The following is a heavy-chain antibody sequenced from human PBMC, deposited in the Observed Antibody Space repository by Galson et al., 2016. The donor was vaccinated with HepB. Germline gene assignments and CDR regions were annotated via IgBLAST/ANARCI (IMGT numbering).Heavy chain of an antibody. Sequence: SVKVSCKASGAPFSSYSISWVRQAPGQGLEWVGGVIPLDHTTEYAQKFQGRVTISADRSTSTAYIDLTGLRSEDTAVYFCATSPLLGATHFFDSWGQGTMVTVSS. CDR3: ATSPLLGATHFFDS. D-gene: IGHD1-26*01. V-gene: IGHV1-69*06. CDR2: VIPLDHTT. CDR1: GAPFSSYS. J-gene: IGHJ5*01.